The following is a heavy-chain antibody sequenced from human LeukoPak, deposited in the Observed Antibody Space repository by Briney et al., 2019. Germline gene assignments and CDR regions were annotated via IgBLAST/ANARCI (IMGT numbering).Heavy chain of an antibody. CDR1: GYTFTDYY. CDR2: INPNSGGT. V-gene: IGHV1-2*02. J-gene: IGHJ5*02. D-gene: IGHD3-22*01. Sequence: ASVKVSCKASGYTFTDYYLHWVRQAPGQGLEWMGWINPNSGGTNYAQKFQGRVTMTRDTSISTAYMELTRLRSDDTAVYYCARNLPSRDYYDSSGYYAKDWFDPWGQGTLVTVSS. CDR3: ARNLPSRDYYDSSGYYAKDWFDP.